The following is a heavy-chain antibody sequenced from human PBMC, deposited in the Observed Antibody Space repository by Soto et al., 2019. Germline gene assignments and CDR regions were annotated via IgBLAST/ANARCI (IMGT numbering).Heavy chain of an antibody. CDR1: GDSIGSSISSYY. D-gene: IGHD3-22*01. Sequence: ASETLSLTCTISGDSIGSSISSYYWSWIRQPPGKGLEWIGYIYFNGDTKFNPSLESRATITVHASMNQFSLKLNSVTAADTAVYYCARRAGYYYDTAVGAHDYWGQGTLVTVSS. CDR3: ARRAGYYYDTAVGAHDY. J-gene: IGHJ4*02. V-gene: IGHV4-61*05. CDR2: IYFNGDT.